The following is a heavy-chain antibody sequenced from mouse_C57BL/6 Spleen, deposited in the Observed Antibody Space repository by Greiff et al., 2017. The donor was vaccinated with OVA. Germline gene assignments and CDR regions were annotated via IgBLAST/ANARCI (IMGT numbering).Heavy chain of an antibody. CDR3: ARPDYYGSSYGFAY. D-gene: IGHD1-1*01. J-gene: IGHJ3*01. CDR2: ISSGSSTI. CDR1: GFTFSDYG. V-gene: IGHV5-17*01. Sequence: EVKLVESGGGLVKHGGSLKLSCAASGFTFSDYGMHWVRQAPEKGLEWVAYISSGSSTIYYADTVKGRFTISRDNAKNTLFLQMTSLRSEDTAMYYCARPDYYGSSYGFAYWGQGTLVTVSA.